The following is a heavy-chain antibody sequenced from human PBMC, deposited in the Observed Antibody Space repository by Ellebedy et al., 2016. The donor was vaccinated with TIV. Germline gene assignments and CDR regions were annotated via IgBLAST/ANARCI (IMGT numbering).Heavy chain of an antibody. CDR2: IHYSGSA. CDR3: ARQHDPKYNNYMDV. Sequence: MPGGSLRLSCTVSGGSISSYYWSWIRQPPGKGLEWIGYIHYSGSANYNPSLKSRVTISVDTSKNQFSLNLSSVTAADTAMYYCARQHDPKYNNYMDVWGKGTTVTVSS. CDR1: GGSISSYY. J-gene: IGHJ6*03. V-gene: IGHV4-59*01.